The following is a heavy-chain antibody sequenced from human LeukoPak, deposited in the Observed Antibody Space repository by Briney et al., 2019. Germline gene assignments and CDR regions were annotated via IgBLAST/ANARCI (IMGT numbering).Heavy chain of an antibody. D-gene: IGHD1-26*01. Sequence: GESLKISCKGSGCRFTSYWIGWVRQMPGKGLEWTGFIYPGDSDTRYSPSFQGQVTISADKSMSTAYLQWSSLKASDTAMYYCARRRGRYSGDAFDIWGQGTMVTVSS. CDR1: GCRFTSYW. J-gene: IGHJ3*02. V-gene: IGHV5-51*01. CDR3: ARRRGRYSGDAFDI. CDR2: IYPGDSDT.